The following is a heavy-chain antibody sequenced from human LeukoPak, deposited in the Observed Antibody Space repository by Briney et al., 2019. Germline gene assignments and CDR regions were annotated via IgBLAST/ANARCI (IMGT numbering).Heavy chain of an antibody. CDR1: GFTVGSNY. CDR3: ARYSAAGWYFDY. Sequence: PGGSLRLSCAASGFTVGSNYMSWVRQAPGKGLEWVSVIYSGGSTYYADSVKGRFTISRDNSKNTLYLQMNSLRAEDTAVYYCARYSAAGWYFDYWGQGTLVTVSS. J-gene: IGHJ4*02. CDR2: IYSGGST. V-gene: IGHV3-66*01. D-gene: IGHD6-13*01.